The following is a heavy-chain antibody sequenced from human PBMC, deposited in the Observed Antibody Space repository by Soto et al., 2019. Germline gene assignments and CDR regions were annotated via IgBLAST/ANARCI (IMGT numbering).Heavy chain of an antibody. CDR1: EFTFNDYY. D-gene: IGHD3-3*01. V-gene: IGHV3-11*01. CDR2: ISSNGGTI. Sequence: GGALRLSCAASEFTFNDYYMTWIRQAPGKGLEWVSYISSNGGTIYYADSVKGRFTISRDNAKSSLYLQMSSLRADDTAVYYCARGGITTFGYYYYGMDVWGQGSTVTVSS. CDR3: ARGGITTFGYYYYGMDV. J-gene: IGHJ6*02.